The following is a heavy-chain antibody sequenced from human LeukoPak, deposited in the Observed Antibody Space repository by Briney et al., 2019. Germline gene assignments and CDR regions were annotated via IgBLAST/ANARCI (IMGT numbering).Heavy chain of an antibody. CDR3: ARGAVLRFLEWAPRAYYFDY. V-gene: IGHV3-23*01. J-gene: IGHJ4*02. CDR1: GFTFSSYA. D-gene: IGHD3-3*01. CDR2: ISGSGGST. Sequence: GGSLRLSCAASGFTFSSYAMSWVRQAPGKGLEWVSAISGSGGSTYYADSVKGRFTISGDNSKNTLYLQMNSLRAEDTAVYYCARGAVLRFLEWAPRAYYFDYWGQGTLVTVSS.